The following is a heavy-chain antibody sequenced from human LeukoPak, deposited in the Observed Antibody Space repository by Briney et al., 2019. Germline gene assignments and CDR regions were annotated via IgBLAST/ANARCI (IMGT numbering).Heavy chain of an antibody. CDR2: IYTSGST. V-gene: IGHV4-61*02. Sequence: SETLSLTCTVSGGSISSGSYYWSWIRQPAGKGLEWIGRIYTSGSTNYNPSLKSRVTISVDTSKNQFSLKLSSVTAADTAVYYCARGGIAARLSWFDPWGQGTLVTVSS. CDR3: ARGGIAARLSWFDP. J-gene: IGHJ5*02. D-gene: IGHD6-6*01. CDR1: GGSISSGSYY.